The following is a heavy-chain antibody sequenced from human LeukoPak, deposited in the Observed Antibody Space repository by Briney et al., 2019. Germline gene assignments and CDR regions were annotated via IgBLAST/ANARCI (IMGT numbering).Heavy chain of an antibody. Sequence: GSLRLSCAASGFTFSSYAMSWVRQPPGKGLEWIGYVYNSGSTSYNPSLKSRATISADTSRNQFSLRLTSVTAADTAVYYCVRDRELNYWGQGTLVTVSS. CDR2: VYNSGST. CDR3: VRDRELNY. CDR1: GFTFSSYA. V-gene: IGHV4-59*01. J-gene: IGHJ4*02. D-gene: IGHD1-7*01.